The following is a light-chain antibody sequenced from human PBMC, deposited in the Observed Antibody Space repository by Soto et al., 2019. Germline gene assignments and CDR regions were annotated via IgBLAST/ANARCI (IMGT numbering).Light chain of an antibody. J-gene: IGKJ4*01. CDR3: QDDAYLPLT. CDR1: KGIGST. V-gene: IGKV3-15*01. Sequence: ESVMWQDPATLSVAPGSGDIIYCRDSKGIGSTLAWYQQKPGQTPRLLIYGASTRATGVPARFSGSASGTEFTLTITILQSENFAVYYCQDDAYLPLTFGGGTKVDI. CDR2: GAS.